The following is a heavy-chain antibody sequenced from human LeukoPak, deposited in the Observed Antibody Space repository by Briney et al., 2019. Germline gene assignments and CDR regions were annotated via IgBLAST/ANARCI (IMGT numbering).Heavy chain of an antibody. J-gene: IGHJ4*02. CDR1: GFTFISYA. D-gene: IGHD3-3*01. CDR3: AKDPYDFWSGYPRPIYFDY. V-gene: IGHV3-23*01. Sequence: GGSLRLSCSASGFTFISYATSWGRQAPGKGLEWVSAISGSGGSTYYADSVKGRFTISIDNSKNTLYLQMNSLRAEDTAVYYCAKDPYDFWSGYPRPIYFDYWSQGTLVTVSS. CDR2: ISGSGGST.